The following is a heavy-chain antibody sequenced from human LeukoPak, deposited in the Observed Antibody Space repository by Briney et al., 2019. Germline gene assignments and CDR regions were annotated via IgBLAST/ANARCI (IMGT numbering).Heavy chain of an antibody. Sequence: PGGSLRLSCAASGFIFSSYSMNWVRQAPGKGLEWISYISGGGGNIHYADSVEGRFTISRDNAKNSVYLQMNSLRAEDSAVYYCARDFNWALDFWGQGILVTVSS. D-gene: IGHD1-1*01. CDR3: ARDFNWALDF. V-gene: IGHV3-48*01. CDR2: ISGGGGNI. CDR1: GFIFSSYS. J-gene: IGHJ4*02.